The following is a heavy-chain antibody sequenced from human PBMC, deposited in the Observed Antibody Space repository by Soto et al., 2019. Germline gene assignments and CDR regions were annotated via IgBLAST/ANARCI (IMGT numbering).Heavy chain of an antibody. J-gene: IGHJ4*01. CDR3: ARDPGLGSYYPPLEY. D-gene: IGHD3-10*01. V-gene: IGHV1-18*04. CDR2: ISPYNGKT. Sequence: ASVKVSCKTSGYTFTSYGLSWVRQAPGQGLEWMGWISPYNGKTEASPKFQGRVTMTADIFMSTAYMELSSLTSEDSAIYYCARDPGLGSYYPPLEYWGQGSLVIVSS. CDR1: GYTFTSYG.